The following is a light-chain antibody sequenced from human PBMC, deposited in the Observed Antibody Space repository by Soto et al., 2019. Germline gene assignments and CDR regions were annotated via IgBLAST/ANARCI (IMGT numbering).Light chain of an antibody. Sequence: DIQMTQSPSSLSASVGDRVTITCRASQSISSYLNWYQQKPGKAPKLLIYAVSRLQSGVPSRFSGSGSGTDFTLTISSLQPEDFATYYCQQSHRTTWTFAQGTKVEIK. CDR2: AVS. CDR3: QQSHRTTWT. CDR1: QSISSY. V-gene: IGKV1-39*01. J-gene: IGKJ1*01.